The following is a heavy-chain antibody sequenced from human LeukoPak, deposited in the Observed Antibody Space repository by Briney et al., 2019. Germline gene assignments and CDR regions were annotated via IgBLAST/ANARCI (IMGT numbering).Heavy chain of an antibody. V-gene: IGHV1-24*01. CDR1: GYTLTELS. CDR3: ATLPRGFGELPPDY. J-gene: IGHJ4*02. D-gene: IGHD3-10*01. CDR2: FDPEDDET. Sequence: EASVKVSCKVSGYTLTELSMHWVRQAPGKGLEWMGGFDPEDDETIYAQKFQGRVTMTEDTSTDTAYMELSSLRSEDTAVYYCATLPRGFGELPPDYWGQGTLVTVSS.